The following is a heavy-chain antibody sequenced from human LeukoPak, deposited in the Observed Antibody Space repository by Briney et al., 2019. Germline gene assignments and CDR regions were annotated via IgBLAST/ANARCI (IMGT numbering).Heavy chain of an antibody. D-gene: IGHD4-17*01. V-gene: IGHV3-23*01. J-gene: IGHJ6*03. CDR2: ISASGGRT. CDR3: AKGTYSDHPHYMDV. CDR1: GFTVSNYA. Sequence: GGSLRLSCAASGFTVSNYAMSWVRRAPGKGLEWVSAISASGGRTEYTDSGKGRFTISRDSSKNTLHLQMNSLRVEDTAVYYCAKGTYSDHPHYMDVWGKGTTVPVSS.